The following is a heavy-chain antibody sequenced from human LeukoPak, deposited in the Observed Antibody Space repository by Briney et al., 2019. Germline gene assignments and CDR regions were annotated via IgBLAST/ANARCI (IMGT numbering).Heavy chain of an antibody. CDR1: GFTFTSYA. CDR2: IRGTGGST. V-gene: IGHV3-23*01. J-gene: IGHJ2*01. D-gene: IGHD4-17*01. CDR3: AKVLGYGDSNYWYFDL. Sequence: GGSLRLSCAASGFTFTSYAMSWVRQAPGKGLEWVSAIRGTGGSTNYADSVRGRFTISRDNSKNTLYLQMNSLRAEDTAVYYCAKVLGYGDSNYWYFDLWGRGTLVTVSS.